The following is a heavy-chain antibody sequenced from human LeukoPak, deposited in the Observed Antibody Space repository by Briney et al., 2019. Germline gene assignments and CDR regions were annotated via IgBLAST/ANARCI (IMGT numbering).Heavy chain of an antibody. CDR3: ARGGIAVEVFDY. J-gene: IGHJ4*02. CDR1: GGSFSGYY. D-gene: IGHD6-19*01. CDR2: INHSGST. Sequence: TASETLSLTCAVYGGSFSGYYWSWIRQPPGKGLEWIGEINHSGSTNYNPSLKSRVTISVDTSKNQFSLKLSSVTAADTAVYYCARGGIAVEVFDYWGQGTLVTVSS. V-gene: IGHV4-34*01.